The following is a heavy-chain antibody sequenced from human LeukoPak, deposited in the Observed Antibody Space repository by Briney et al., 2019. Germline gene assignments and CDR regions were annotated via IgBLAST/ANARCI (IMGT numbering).Heavy chain of an antibody. CDR1: GDTFTSYY. V-gene: IGHV1-46*01. J-gene: IGHJ4*02. CDR2: IDPSGGST. Sequence: ASVKVSCKASGDTFTSYYMHWVRQAPGQGLEWMGIIDPSGGSTSYAQKFQGRVTMTRDMSTSTVYMELSSLRSEDTAVYYCARDLRTTMVRGAARGSIDYWGQGTLVTVSS. CDR3: ARDLRTTMVRGAARGSIDY. D-gene: IGHD3-10*01.